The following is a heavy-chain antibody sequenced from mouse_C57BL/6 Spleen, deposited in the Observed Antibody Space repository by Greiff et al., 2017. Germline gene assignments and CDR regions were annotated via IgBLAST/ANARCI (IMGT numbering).Heavy chain of an antibody. Sequence: EVKVQQSGAGLVKPGASLKLSCAASGFTFSSYAMSWVRQTPEKSLEWVAYISSGGDYIYYAGTVKGRFTIAKDNARNTLYLQMSSLKSEDTAMYYCTRAHYGSSLSYAMDYWGQGTSVTVSS. V-gene: IGHV5-9-1*02. CDR2: ISSGGDYI. CDR3: TRAHYGSSLSYAMDY. J-gene: IGHJ4*01. CDR1: GFTFSSYA. D-gene: IGHD1-1*01.